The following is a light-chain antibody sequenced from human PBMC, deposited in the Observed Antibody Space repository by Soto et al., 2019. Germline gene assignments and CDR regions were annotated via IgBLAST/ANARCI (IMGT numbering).Light chain of an antibody. CDR2: LGS. V-gene: IGKV2-28*01. CDR3: IQALQTPIT. Sequence: DIVMTQSPLSLPVTPGEPASISYRSSRSLLDSNGNNYLDWYLQKPGQSPQLLIYLGSNRTSGVPDRFTGSGSGTDIALKISRVEAEDVGVYYCIQALQTPITFGPGTKVDIK. J-gene: IGKJ3*01. CDR1: RSLLDSNGNNY.